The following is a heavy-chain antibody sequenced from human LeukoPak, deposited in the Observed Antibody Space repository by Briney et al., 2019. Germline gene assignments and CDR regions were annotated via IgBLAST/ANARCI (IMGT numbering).Heavy chain of an antibody. CDR2: IYYSGST. CDR1: GVSISSYY. J-gene: IGHJ6*02. Sequence: SETLSLTCTVSGVSISSYYWSWIRQPPGKGLEWIGYIYYSGSTNYNPSLKSRVTISVDTSKNQFSLKLSSVTAADTAVYYCAAKVVTPYYYGMDVWGQGTTVTVSS. V-gene: IGHV4-59*08. CDR3: AAKVVTPYYYGMDV. D-gene: IGHD4-23*01.